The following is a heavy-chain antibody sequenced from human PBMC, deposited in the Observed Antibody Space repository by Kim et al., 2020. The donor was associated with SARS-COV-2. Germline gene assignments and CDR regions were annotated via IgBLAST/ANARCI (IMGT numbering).Heavy chain of an antibody. CDR3: ASAKLERRGNWFDP. Sequence: NPSRKSRVTISVDTSKNQFSLKLSSVTAADTAVYYCASAKLERRGNWFDPWGQGTLVTVSS. J-gene: IGHJ5*02. V-gene: IGHV4-31*02. D-gene: IGHD1-1*01.